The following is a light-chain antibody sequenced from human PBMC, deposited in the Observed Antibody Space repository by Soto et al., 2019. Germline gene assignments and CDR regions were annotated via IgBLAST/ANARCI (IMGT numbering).Light chain of an antibody. J-gene: IGKJ4*01. CDR1: QSVSSY. CDR2: DAS. CDR3: QQRSDWPLT. Sequence: IVLTKSPATLSLSPGERATLSCRASQSVSSYLAWYQQKPGQAPRLLIYDASNRATGIPARFSGSGTGTDFTLTISSLEPEDFAVYYCQQRSDWPLTFGGGTKVEI. V-gene: IGKV3-11*01.